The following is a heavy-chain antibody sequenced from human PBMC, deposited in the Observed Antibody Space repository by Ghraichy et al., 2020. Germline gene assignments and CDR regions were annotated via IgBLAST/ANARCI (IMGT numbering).Heavy chain of an antibody. Sequence: SETLSLTCALSGDSVSSTTSAWNWIRQSPSRGLEWLGRTYLRSQWYHDYAVSVRGRITISPDTSKNQFSLRLTSMTPDDTAVYYCSRGVDGDRYYYSTMDVWGQGTAVIVSS. D-gene: IGHD6-19*01. J-gene: IGHJ6*02. V-gene: IGHV6-1*01. CDR2: TYLRSQWYH. CDR3: SRGVDGDRYYYSTMDV. CDR1: GDSVSSTTSA.